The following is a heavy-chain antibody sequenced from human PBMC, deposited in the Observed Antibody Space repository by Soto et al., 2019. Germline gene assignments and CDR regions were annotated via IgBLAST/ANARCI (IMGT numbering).Heavy chain of an antibody. CDR1: GFTFNNAW. J-gene: IGHJ5*02. Sequence: GGSLRLSCAASGFTFNNAWMNWVRQAPGKGLEWVGRIKSKTNDGTTDYAAPVKGRFIISRDDSKNTLYLQMNSLRSEDTAVYYCARVSDDSGYDSYWFDPWGQGTLVTVSS. CDR2: IKSKTNDGTT. CDR3: ARVSDDSGYDSYWFDP. D-gene: IGHD5-12*01. V-gene: IGHV3-15*07.